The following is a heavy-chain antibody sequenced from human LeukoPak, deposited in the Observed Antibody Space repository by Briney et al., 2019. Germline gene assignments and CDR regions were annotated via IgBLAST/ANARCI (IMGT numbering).Heavy chain of an antibody. CDR2: INHSGST. D-gene: IGHD5-18*01. Sequence: PSETLSLTCAVYGGSFSGYYWSWIRQPPGKGLEWIGEINHSGSTNYNPSLKSRVTISVDTSKNQFSLKLSSVTAADTAVYYCARATTGYSYGYGIYYYYGMDVWGQGTTVTVSS. V-gene: IGHV4-34*01. CDR3: ARATTGYSYGYGIYYYYGMDV. CDR1: GGSFSGYY. J-gene: IGHJ6*02.